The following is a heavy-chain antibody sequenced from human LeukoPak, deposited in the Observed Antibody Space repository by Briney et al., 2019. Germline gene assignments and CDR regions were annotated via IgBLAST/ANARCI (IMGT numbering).Heavy chain of an antibody. Sequence: GGSLRLSCAASGFTVSSNYMSWVRQAPGKGLEWVSVIYSGGSTYYADSVKGRFTISRDNSKNTLYLQMNSLRAEDTAVYYCARGTSSWYPRSAIYFGYWGQGTLVTVSS. D-gene: IGHD6-13*01. J-gene: IGHJ4*02. CDR3: ARGTSSWYPRSAIYFGY. V-gene: IGHV3-53*01. CDR2: IYSGGST. CDR1: GFTVSSNY.